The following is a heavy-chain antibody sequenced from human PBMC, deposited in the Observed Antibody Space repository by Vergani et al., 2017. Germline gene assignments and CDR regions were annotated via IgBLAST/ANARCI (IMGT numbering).Heavy chain of an antibody. D-gene: IGHD6-19*01. V-gene: IGHV4-31*03. CDR1: GGSISSGGYY. CDR3: ARQPRAVARTFDI. Sequence: QVQLQESGPGLVKPSQTLSLTCTVSGGSISSGGYYWSWIRPHPGEGVEWIGYIYYSGSTYYNTSLKSRVTRAVDTSKNQFFLKLSSVTAADTAVYYCARQPRAVARTFDIWGQGTMVTVSS. J-gene: IGHJ3*02. CDR2: IYYSGST.